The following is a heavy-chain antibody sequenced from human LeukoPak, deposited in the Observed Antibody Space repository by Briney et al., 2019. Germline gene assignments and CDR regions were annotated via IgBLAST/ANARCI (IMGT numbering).Heavy chain of an antibody. Sequence: ASVKVSCKASGYTFTSYYMHWVRQAPGQGLEWMGIINPSGGSTSYAQKFQGRVTMTRDMSTSTVYMELSSLGSEDTAVYYCARDRGSSGWLYYYMDVWGKGTTVTVSS. CDR2: INPSGGST. D-gene: IGHD6-19*01. CDR1: GYTFTSYY. CDR3: ARDRGSSGWLYYYMDV. V-gene: IGHV1-46*01. J-gene: IGHJ6*03.